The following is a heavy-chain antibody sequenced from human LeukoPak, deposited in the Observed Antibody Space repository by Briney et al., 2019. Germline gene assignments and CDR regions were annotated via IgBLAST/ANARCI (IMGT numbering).Heavy chain of an antibody. V-gene: IGHV3-23*01. Sequence: GGSLRLSCAASGFTFSSYAMSWVRQAPGKGLEWVSGISTSGGTTSYAGSVKGRFTISRDNPRNTLYMQMSSPRDEDTAVYYCAIMHRYYDGSGYWVQWGQGTLVTVSS. D-gene: IGHD3-22*01. CDR2: ISTSGGTT. CDR1: GFTFSSYA. J-gene: IGHJ4*02. CDR3: AIMHRYYDGSGYWVQ.